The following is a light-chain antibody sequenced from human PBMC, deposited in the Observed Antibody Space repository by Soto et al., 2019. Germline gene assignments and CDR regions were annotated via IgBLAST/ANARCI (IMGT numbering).Light chain of an antibody. CDR3: MSYEAGNGFV. V-gene: IGLV2-8*01. CDR1: INDVGGYNY. CDR2: QVT. Sequence: QSVLTQPPSASGSPGQSVTISCAGTINDVGGYNYVSWYQQHPGKVPQLMIYQVTKRPSGVPDRFSASKSDTTASLTISGPKAGDEVVFSCMSYEAGNGFVFGTGTKVTVL. J-gene: IGLJ1*01.